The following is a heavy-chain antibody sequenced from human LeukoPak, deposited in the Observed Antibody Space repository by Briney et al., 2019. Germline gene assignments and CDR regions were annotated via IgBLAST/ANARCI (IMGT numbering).Heavy chain of an antibody. CDR1: GYSFTSYW. CDR2: IYPGDSDT. J-gene: IGHJ6*02. Sequence: GESLKISCKGSGYSFTSYWIGWMRQMPGKGLEWMEIIYPGDSDTRYSPSFQGQVTISADKSISTAYLQWSSLKASDTAMYYCARSTSWGPNYYYHYGMDVWGQGTTVTVSS. V-gene: IGHV5-51*01. CDR3: ARSTSWGPNYYYHYGMDV. D-gene: IGHD2-2*01.